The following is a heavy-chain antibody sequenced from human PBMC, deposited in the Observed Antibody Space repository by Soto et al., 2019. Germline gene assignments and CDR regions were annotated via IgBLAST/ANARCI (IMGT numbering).Heavy chain of an antibody. Sequence: SEILSLTCTVSGGSISSYYWSWIRQPPGKGLEWIGYIYYSGSTNYNPSLKSRVTISVDTSKNQFSLKLSSVTAADTAVYYCAGGERGIGWLDVFDFWGQGTMVTVSS. J-gene: IGHJ3*01. CDR2: IYYSGST. V-gene: IGHV4-59*01. D-gene: IGHD5-18*01. CDR3: AGGERGIGWLDVFDF. CDR1: GGSISSYY.